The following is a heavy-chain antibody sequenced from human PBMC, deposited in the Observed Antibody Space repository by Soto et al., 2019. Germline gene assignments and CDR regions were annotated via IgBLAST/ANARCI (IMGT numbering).Heavy chain of an antibody. CDR1: GFPFSGSA. D-gene: IGHD4-4*01. V-gene: IGHV3-73*02. CDR3: TTVTGARWGY. J-gene: IGHJ4*02. Sequence: EVQLVESGGGLVQPGGSLKLSCAASGFPFSGSAMHWVRQASGKGLEWVGRIKSRGNSYATAYAASVKGRFTVSRDDSKNTLYLQMNSLKTEDTAVYYCTTVTGARWGYWGQGTLVTVSS. CDR2: IKSRGNSYAT.